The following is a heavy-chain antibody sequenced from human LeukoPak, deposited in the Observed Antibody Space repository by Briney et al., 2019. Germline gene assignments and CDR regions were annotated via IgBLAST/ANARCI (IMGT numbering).Heavy chain of an antibody. CDR3: ARDSYYYGSGSLFDY. Sequence: SETLSLTCTVSGGSISSYYWSWIRQPAGKGLEWIGRIYTSGSTNYNPSLKSRVTMSVDTSKNQFSLKLSSVTAADTAVYYCARDSYYYGSGSLFDYWGQGTLVTVSS. CDR1: GGSISSYY. J-gene: IGHJ4*02. CDR2: IYTSGST. D-gene: IGHD3-10*01. V-gene: IGHV4-4*07.